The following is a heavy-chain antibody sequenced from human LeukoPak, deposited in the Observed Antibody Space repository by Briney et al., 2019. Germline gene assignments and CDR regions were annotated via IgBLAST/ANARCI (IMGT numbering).Heavy chain of an antibody. CDR1: GGSISSSSYY. J-gene: IGHJ3*02. Sequence: SETLSLTCTVSGGSISSSSYYWAWIRQPPGKGLEWIGNIFYSGETYYNPSLESRVTISIDTPRNQFSLKLTSVTAADTAMYYCARPQLSAPEDAFDIWGRGTMVTVSS. CDR3: ARPQLSAPEDAFDI. CDR2: IFYSGET. D-gene: IGHD2-2*01. V-gene: IGHV4-39*01.